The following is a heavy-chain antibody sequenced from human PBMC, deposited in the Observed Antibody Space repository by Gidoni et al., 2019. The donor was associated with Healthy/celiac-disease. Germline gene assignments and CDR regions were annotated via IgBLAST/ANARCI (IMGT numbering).Heavy chain of an antibody. J-gene: IGHJ4*02. CDR3: ARGIDILTGVIPSFDY. CDR2: IYYSGST. D-gene: IGHD3-9*01. V-gene: IGHV4-31*03. Sequence: QVQLQESGPGLVKHSQTLSLTCTVSGGSISSGGYYWSWIRQHPGKGLEWIGYIYYSGSTYYNPSLKSRVTISVDTSKNQFSLKLSSVTAADTAVYYCARGIDILTGVIPSFDYWGQGTLVTVSS. CDR1: GGSISSGGYY.